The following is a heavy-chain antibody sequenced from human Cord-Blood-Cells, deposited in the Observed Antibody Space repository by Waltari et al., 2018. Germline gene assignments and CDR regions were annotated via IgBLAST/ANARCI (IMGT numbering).Heavy chain of an antibody. CDR1: GGSISSSSYY. CDR3: ATYDFWSGYYWFDP. CDR2: IYYSGST. D-gene: IGHD3-3*01. V-gene: IGHV4-39*01. J-gene: IGHJ5*02. Sequence: QLQLQESGPGLVKPSATLSLTCTVSGGSISSSSYYWGWFRQPPGKGLEWIGSIYYSGSTYYNPSLKSRVTISVDTSKNQFSLKLSSVTAADTAVYYCATYDFWSGYYWFDPWGQGTLVTVSS.